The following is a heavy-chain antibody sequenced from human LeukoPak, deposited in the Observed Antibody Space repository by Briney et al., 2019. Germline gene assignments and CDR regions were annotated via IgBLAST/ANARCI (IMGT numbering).Heavy chain of an antibody. CDR2: ISGSGGTT. V-gene: IGHV3-23*01. D-gene: IGHD3-22*01. J-gene: IGHJ4*02. Sequence: PGGSLRLSCAASGFSVSSNYMSWVRQAPGRGLEWVSAISGSGGTTNYADSVKGRFTISRDNSKNTLYLQMNSLRAEDTAVFYCAKPRDPYYYDSSGFSPFDYWGQGTLVTVSS. CDR3: AKPRDPYYYDSSGFSPFDY. CDR1: GFSVSSNY.